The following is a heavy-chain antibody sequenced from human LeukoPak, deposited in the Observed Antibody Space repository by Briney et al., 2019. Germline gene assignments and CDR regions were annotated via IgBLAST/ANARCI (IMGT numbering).Heavy chain of an antibody. CDR3: ARHFDRPTAYFDS. Sequence: SSETLSLTCTVTGGSISSGDYYWSWIRQPPGKGLEWIASIYSGGMTFYNPSLKSRLTISADTSRNHFSLRLTSVTAADTALYFCARHFDRPTAYFDSWGQGSLVSVSS. V-gene: IGHV4-39*01. CDR1: GGSISSGDYY. J-gene: IGHJ4*02. CDR2: IYSGGMT.